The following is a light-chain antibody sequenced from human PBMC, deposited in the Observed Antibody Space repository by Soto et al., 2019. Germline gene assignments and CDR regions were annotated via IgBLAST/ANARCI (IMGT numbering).Light chain of an antibody. V-gene: IGKV1-5*01. CDR3: QQYNSYSST. J-gene: IGKJ4*01. CDR2: DAS. CDR1: QSIISW. Sequence: DIQMTQSPSTLSASVGDRVNITCRASQSIISWLAWYQQKPAQAPQLLIYDASSLQSGVPSRLSGSGSGTEFTLTLSSLQADDFASYYFQQYNSYSSTFGGGPKVEIK.